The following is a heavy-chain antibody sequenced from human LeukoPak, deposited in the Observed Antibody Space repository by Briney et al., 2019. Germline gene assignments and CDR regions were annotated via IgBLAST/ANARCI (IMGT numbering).Heavy chain of an antibody. V-gene: IGHV3-23*01. CDR3: ARAKTTVNRSYYYYMDV. D-gene: IGHD4-11*01. Sequence: GGSLRLSCAASGFTFSSYAMSWVRQAPGKGLEWVSAISGSGGSTYYADSVKGRFTISRDNSKNTLYLQMNSLRAEDTAVYYCARAKTTVNRSYYYYMDVWGKGTTVTVSS. CDR1: GFTFSSYA. CDR2: ISGSGGST. J-gene: IGHJ6*03.